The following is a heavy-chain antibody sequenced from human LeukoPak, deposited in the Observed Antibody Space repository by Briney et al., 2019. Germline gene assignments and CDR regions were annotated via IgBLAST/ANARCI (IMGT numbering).Heavy chain of an antibody. CDR3: AKRTPYSSGSYYFDY. D-gene: IGHD3-22*01. Sequence: GGSLRLSCEVSGFTFSSYAMSWVRQAPGKGLEWVSATSGSGGTTNYADSVKGRLTISRDNSQNTLYLQMNSLRAEDTAVYYCAKRTPYSSGSYYFDYWGQGTLVTVSS. J-gene: IGHJ4*02. CDR2: TSGSGGTT. V-gene: IGHV3-23*01. CDR1: GFTFSSYA.